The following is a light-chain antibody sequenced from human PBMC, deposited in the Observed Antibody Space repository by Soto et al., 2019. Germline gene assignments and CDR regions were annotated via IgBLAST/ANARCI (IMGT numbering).Light chain of an antibody. J-gene: IGLJ1*01. V-gene: IGLV2-8*01. CDR1: SSDVGGFNY. CDR3: SSYAGSHTPLSV. Sequence: QSVLTQPPSASGSPGQSITISCTGTSSDVGGFNYVSWHQQHPGKAPKVIIYEVTKRPSGVPDRFSGSKSADTASLTVSGLQAEDEADYYCSSYAGSHTPLSVLGTGPNVTVL. CDR2: EVT.